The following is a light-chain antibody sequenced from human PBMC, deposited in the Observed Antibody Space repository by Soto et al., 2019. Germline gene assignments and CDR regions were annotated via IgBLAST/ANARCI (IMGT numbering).Light chain of an antibody. CDR2: DNN. Sequence: QSVLTQPPSVSAAPGQRVAISCSGGSSDIGNNYVSWYQQFPGTAPKLLIYDNNRRPSGIPDRFSGSKSGTSATLGITGLQYGDEDDYYCGTWDASRNWVFGGGTKVTVL. CDR1: SSDIGNNY. J-gene: IGLJ3*02. CDR3: GTWDASRNWV. V-gene: IGLV1-51*01.